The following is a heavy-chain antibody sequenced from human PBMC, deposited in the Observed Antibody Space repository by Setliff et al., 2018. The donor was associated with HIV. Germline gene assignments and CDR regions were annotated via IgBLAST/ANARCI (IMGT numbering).Heavy chain of an antibody. V-gene: IGHV4-39*01. D-gene: IGHD6-19*01. CDR2: IHYSGTT. J-gene: IGHJ4*02. CDR1: GGSAAISGNY. Sequence: PSETLSLTCTVSGGSAAISGNYWGWIRLSPGKGLEWIGNIHYSGTTYYNPSLKSRVTISVDASNNQFSLKLTSVTAADTAVYYCARQKGYIAVAEFDSWGQGTLVTVSS. CDR3: ARQKGYIAVAEFDS.